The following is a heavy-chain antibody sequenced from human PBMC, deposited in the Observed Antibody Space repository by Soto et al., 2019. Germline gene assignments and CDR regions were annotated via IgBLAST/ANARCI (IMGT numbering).Heavy chain of an antibody. CDR3: VKDPPLYCSGGSCYSWPFDY. CDR1: GFTFSSYA. CDR2: ISSNGGST. Sequence: PGGSLRLSCAASGFTFSSYAMSWVRQAPGKGLEYVSAISSNGGSTYYADSVKGRFTISRDNSKNTLYLQMSSLRAEDTAVYYCVKDPPLYCSGGSCYSWPFDYWGQGTLVTVSS. V-gene: IGHV3-64D*06. J-gene: IGHJ4*02. D-gene: IGHD2-15*01.